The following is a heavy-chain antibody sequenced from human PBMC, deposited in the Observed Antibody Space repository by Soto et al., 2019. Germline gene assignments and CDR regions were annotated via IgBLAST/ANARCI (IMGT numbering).Heavy chain of an antibody. CDR2: ISYDGSNK. CDR3: AKEDSSSWHYYYGMDV. V-gene: IGHV3-30*18. D-gene: IGHD6-13*01. J-gene: IGHJ6*02. Sequence: QVQLVESGGGVVQPGRSLRLSCAASGFTFSSYGMNWVGQAPGKGLEWVAVISYDGSNKYYADSVNGRFTISRDSSKNMLYLQMNSLRAEDTAVYYCAKEDSSSWHYYYGMDVWGQGTTVTVSS. CDR1: GFTFSSYG.